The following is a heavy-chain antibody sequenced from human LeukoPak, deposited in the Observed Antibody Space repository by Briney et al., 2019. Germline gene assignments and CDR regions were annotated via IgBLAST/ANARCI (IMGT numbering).Heavy chain of an antibody. Sequence: SVKVSCKASGGTFSSYAISWVRQAPGQGLEWMGGIIPIFGTANYAQKLQGRVTITTDESTSTTYMELSSLRSEDTAVYYCAGFHWATGTRAQTGGSAAFDIWGQGTMVTVSS. D-gene: IGHD1-7*01. CDR3: AGFHWATGTRAQTGGSAAFDI. CDR1: GGTFSSYA. V-gene: IGHV1-69*05. J-gene: IGHJ3*02. CDR2: IIPIFGTA.